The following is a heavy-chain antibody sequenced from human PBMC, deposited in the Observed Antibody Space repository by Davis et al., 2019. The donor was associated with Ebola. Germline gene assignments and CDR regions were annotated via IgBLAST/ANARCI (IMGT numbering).Heavy chain of an antibody. J-gene: IGHJ6*02. V-gene: IGHV6-1*01. CDR1: GDSVSSNSGA. Sequence: SETLSLTCDISGDSVSSNSGAWNWIRQSPSRGLEWLGRTYYSPKWYKDYAVSVKSRITINLDTSKNQFSLQLNSVTPEDTALYYCARGWLRTGLDVWGEGTTVTV. CDR2: TYYSPKWYK. CDR3: ARGWLRTGLDV. D-gene: IGHD5-18*01.